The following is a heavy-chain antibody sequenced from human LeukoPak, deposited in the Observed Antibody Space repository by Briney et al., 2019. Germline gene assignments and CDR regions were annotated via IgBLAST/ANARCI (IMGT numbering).Heavy chain of an antibody. CDR1: AFTFSSYA. Sequence: GGSLRLSCAASAFTFSSYAMAWVRQPPGKGLEWVSTINANSGTTSYAASVRGRFTISRDNSKNTLYLQVSSLRADDTAVYYCAKPISGGLAVTADWFDPWGQGTLVVVSS. CDR2: INANSGTT. V-gene: IGHV3-23*01. J-gene: IGHJ5*01. CDR3: AKPISGGLAVTADWFDP. D-gene: IGHD6-19*01.